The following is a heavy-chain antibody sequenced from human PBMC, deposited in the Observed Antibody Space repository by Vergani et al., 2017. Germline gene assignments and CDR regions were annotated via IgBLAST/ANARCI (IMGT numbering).Heavy chain of an antibody. V-gene: IGHV3-33*01. D-gene: IGHD3-22*01. J-gene: IGHJ4*02. Sequence: QVHLVESGGGVVQPGGSLRLYCATSGFSFNTYGAHWVRQAPGKGLEWVAFIGYDGRIKYNVDSVKGRFTISRDNSKNMLYLQMNSLRAEDTAVYYCARLSYDTTPYLQGGYDCWGQGTLVSVSS. CDR1: GFSFNTYG. CDR2: IGYDGRIK. CDR3: ARLSYDTTPYLQGGYDC.